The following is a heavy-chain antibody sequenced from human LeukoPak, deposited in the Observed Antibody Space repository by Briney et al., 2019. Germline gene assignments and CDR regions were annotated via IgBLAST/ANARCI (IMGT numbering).Heavy chain of an antibody. J-gene: IGHJ6*03. CDR3: AKDHPESAVYYYYYMDV. D-gene: IGHD1-14*01. Sequence: GGSLRLSCAASGFTFSSYGMHWVRQAPGKGLEWVAFIRYDGSNKYYADSVKGRFTISRDNSKNTLYLQMNSLRAEDTAVYYCAKDHPESAVYYYYYMDVWGKGTTVTISS. CDR2: IRYDGSNK. CDR1: GFTFSSYG. V-gene: IGHV3-30*02.